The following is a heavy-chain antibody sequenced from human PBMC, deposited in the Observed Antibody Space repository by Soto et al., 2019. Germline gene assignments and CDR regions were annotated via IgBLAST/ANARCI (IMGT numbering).Heavy chain of an antibody. J-gene: IGHJ5*02. CDR1: GGTFSSYA. CDR2: IIPIFGTA. Sequence: SVKVSCKASGGTFSSYAISWVRQAPGQGLEWMGGIIPIFGTANYAQKFQGRVTITADESTSTAYMELSSLRSEDTAVYYCARKLGIAEGWFDPWGQGTLVTVSS. CDR3: ARKLGIAEGWFDP. D-gene: IGHD6-13*01. V-gene: IGHV1-69*13.